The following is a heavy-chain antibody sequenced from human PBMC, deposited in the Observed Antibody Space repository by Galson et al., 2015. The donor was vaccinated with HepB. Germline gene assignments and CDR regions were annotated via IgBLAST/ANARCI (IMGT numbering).Heavy chain of an antibody. Sequence: SVKVSCKASGFTFTSSAVQWVRQARGQRLEWIGWIVVGSGNTNYAQKFQERVTITRDMSTSTAYMELSSLRSEDTAVYYCAATSVLRYFDWPINGDWFDPGGQGTLVTVSP. CDR1: GFTFTSSA. CDR2: IVVGSGNT. D-gene: IGHD3-9*01. CDR3: AATSVLRYFDWPINGDWFDP. J-gene: IGHJ5*02. V-gene: IGHV1-58*01.